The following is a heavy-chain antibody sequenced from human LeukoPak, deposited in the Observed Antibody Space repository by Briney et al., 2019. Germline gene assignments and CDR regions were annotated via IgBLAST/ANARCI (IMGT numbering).Heavy chain of an antibody. CDR1: GYTFTSYA. CDR3: AVDSSGFTTFDY. D-gene: IGHD3-22*01. CDR2: IDAGNGNT. J-gene: IGHJ4*02. Sequence: GASVKVSCKASGYTFTSYAMHWVRQAPGQRLEWMGWIDAGNGNTKYSQKFQGRVTITRDTSASTAYMELSSLRSEDTAVYYCAVDSSGFTTFDYWGQGTLVTVSS. V-gene: IGHV1-3*01.